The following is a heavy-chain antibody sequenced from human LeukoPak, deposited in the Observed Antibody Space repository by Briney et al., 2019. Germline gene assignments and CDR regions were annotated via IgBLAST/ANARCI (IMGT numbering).Heavy chain of an antibody. CDR2: INPNSGGT. D-gene: IGHD4-11*01. Sequence: ASVKVSCKASGYTFTGYYMHWVRQAPGQGLEWLGWINPNSGGTNYAQKFQGRVTMTSDTSISTAYMELSRLRSDDTAVYYCATPGGLDSNYIFDYWGQGTLVTVSS. CDR1: GYTFTGYY. CDR3: ATPGGLDSNYIFDY. J-gene: IGHJ4*02. V-gene: IGHV1-2*02.